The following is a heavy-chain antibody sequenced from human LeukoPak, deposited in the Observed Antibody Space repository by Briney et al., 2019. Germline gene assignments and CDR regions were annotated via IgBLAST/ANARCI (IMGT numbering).Heavy chain of an antibody. Sequence: SVKVSCKASGYTFTGYYMHWVRQAPGQGLEWMGGIIPIFGTANYARKFQGRVTITTDESTSTAYMELSSLRSEDTAVYYCARVGPYGDYYYYYMDVWGKGTTVTVSS. J-gene: IGHJ6*03. CDR2: IIPIFGTA. D-gene: IGHD4-17*01. CDR3: ARVGPYGDYYYYYMDV. CDR1: GYTFTGYY. V-gene: IGHV1-69*05.